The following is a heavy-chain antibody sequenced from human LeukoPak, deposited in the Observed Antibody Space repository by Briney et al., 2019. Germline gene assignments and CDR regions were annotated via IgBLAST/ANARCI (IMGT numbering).Heavy chain of an antibody. D-gene: IGHD1-26*01. V-gene: IGHV3-48*03. CDR3: ARDKDVGPTLLDY. J-gene: IGHJ4*02. Sequence: GGSLRLSCAASGFIFSSYEMSWVRQAPGKGLEWVSYISSSGRTMYYADSVKGRFTISRDNAKNSLYLQMDSLRAEDTAVYYCARDKDVGPTLLDYWGQGILVTVSS. CDR2: ISSSGRTM. CDR1: GFIFSSYE.